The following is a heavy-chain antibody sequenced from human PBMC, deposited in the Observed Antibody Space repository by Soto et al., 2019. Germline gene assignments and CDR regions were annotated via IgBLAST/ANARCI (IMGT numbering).Heavy chain of an antibody. Sequence: LCGGSISSGGYYWSWIRQHPGKGLEWIGYIYYSGSTYYNPSLKSRVTISVDTSKNQFSLKLSSVTAADTAVYYCARDQRQGIVGTFDYWGQGTLVTVSS. J-gene: IGHJ4*02. V-gene: IGHV4-31*02. CDR1: GGSISSGGYY. D-gene: IGHD1-26*01. CDR2: IYYSGST. CDR3: ARDQRQGIVGTFDY.